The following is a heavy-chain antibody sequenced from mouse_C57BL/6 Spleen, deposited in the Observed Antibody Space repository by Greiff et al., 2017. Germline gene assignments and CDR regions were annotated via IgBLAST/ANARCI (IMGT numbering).Heavy chain of an antibody. CDR1: GFNIKDDY. V-gene: IGHV14-4*01. Sequence: VQLQQSGAELVRPGASVKLSCTASGFNIKDDYMHWVKQRPEQGLEWIGWIDPENGDTEYASKFQGKATITADTSSNTAYLPLSSLTSEDTAVYYCTRYITGYFDVWGTGTTVTVSS. CDR3: TRYITGYFDV. D-gene: IGHD1-3*01. CDR2: IDPENGDT. J-gene: IGHJ1*03.